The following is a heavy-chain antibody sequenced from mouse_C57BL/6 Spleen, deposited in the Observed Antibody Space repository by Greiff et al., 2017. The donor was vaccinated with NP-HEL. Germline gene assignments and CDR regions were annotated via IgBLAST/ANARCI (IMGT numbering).Heavy chain of an antibody. D-gene: IGHD2-4*01. V-gene: IGHV6-6*01. CDR3: TRSYYDYQTYCDY. J-gene: IGHJ2*01. CDR2: IRNKANNHAT. Sequence: EVHLVESGGGLVQPGGSMKLSCAASGFTFSDAWMDWVRQSPEKGLEWVAEIRNKANNHATYYAESVKGRFTISRYDSKSSVYLQMNSLRAEDTGIYYCTRSYYDYQTYCDYWGQGTTLTVSS. CDR1: GFTFSDAW.